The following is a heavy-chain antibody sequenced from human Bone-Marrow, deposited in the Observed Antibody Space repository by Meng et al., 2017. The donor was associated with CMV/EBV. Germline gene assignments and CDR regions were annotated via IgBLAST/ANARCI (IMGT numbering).Heavy chain of an antibody. CDR1: GLTFSSYS. CDR3: AKDMYDTRVKRFDY. D-gene: IGHD3-9*01. J-gene: IGHJ4*02. Sequence: GESLKISCAASGLTFSSYSMNWVRQAPGKGLVWVSGIINSGDYTYYADSVKGRFIVSRDNSKNTLSLQMNSLRVEDTAIYYCAKDMYDTRVKRFDYWGQGTLVTVSS. V-gene: IGHV3-23*05. CDR2: IINSGDYT.